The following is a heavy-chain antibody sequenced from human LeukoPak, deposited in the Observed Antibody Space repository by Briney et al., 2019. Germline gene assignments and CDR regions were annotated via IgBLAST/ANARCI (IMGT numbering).Heavy chain of an antibody. D-gene: IGHD4-17*01. J-gene: IGHJ3*02. CDR3: ARHTHDYGDYFRAFDI. V-gene: IGHV1-69*05. CDR2: IIPIFGTA. CDR1: GYTFTSYY. Sequence: APVKVSCKASGYTFTSYYMHWVRQAPGQGLEWMEGIIPIFGTANYAQKFQGRVTITTDESTSTAYMELSSLRSEDTAVYYCARHTHDYGDYFRAFDIWGQGTMVTVSS.